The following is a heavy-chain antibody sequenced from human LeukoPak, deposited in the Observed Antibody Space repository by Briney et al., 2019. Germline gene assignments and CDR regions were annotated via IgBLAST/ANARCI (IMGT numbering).Heavy chain of an antibody. V-gene: IGHV4-4*09. CDR1: GGSISSYY. CDR2: IYTSGST. CDR3: ARRPDDYYDSSGYRADAFDI. D-gene: IGHD3-22*01. Sequence: SETLSLTCTVSGGSISSYYWSWIRQPPGKGLEWIGYIYTSGSTNYNPSLKSRVTISVDTSKNQFSLKLSSVTAADTAVYYCARRPDDYYDSSGYRADAFDIWGQGTMVTVSS. J-gene: IGHJ3*02.